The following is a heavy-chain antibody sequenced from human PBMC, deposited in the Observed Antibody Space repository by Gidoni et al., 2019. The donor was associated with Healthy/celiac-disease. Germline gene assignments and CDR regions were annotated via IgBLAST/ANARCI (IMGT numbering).Heavy chain of an antibody. D-gene: IGHD2-2*01. J-gene: IGHJ5*02. CDR3: AREASPNYCSSTSCRWFDP. CDR1: VFTVSSNY. CDR2: IYSGGST. Sequence: EVQLVESGGGLIQPGGSLRLSCAASVFTVSSNYMSWVRQAPGTGLEWISVIYSGGSTYYADSVKGRFTISRDNSKNTLYLQMNSLRAEDTAVYYCAREASPNYCSSTSCRWFDPWGQGTLVTVSS. V-gene: IGHV3-53*01.